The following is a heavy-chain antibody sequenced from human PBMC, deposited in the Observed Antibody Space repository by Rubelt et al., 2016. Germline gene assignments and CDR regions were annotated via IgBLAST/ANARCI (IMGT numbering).Heavy chain of an antibody. V-gene: IGHV3-30*12. J-gene: IGHJ4*02. D-gene: IGHD6-25*01. CDR3: VRDRAASYFDY. CDR2: ISDDGSNA. CDR1: GFTFNRYI. Sequence: GFTFNRYIMNWVRQAPGKGLEWVALISDDGSNAFYVDSVKGRFTISRDNSKNTVLLQINSLRAEDTAVYYCVRDRAASYFDYWGQGTLVIVSS.